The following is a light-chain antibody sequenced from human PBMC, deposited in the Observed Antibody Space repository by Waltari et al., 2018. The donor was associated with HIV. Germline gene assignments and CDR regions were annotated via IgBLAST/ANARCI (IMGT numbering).Light chain of an antibody. CDR3: QQYGNLPFT. CDR1: QDITKY. Sequence: DIQLTQSPPSLSASVGDKVTITCQASQDITKYLNWYHQKPGKAPKLLIYDASNLETGVPSRFSGSGSGTDFTFTISSLQPEDIATYYCQQYGNLPFTFGGGTKVEIK. V-gene: IGKV1-33*01. CDR2: DAS. J-gene: IGKJ4*01.